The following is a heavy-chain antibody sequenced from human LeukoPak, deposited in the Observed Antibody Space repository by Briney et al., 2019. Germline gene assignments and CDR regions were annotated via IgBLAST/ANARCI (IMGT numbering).Heavy chain of an antibody. Sequence: GGSLRLSCAASGFTFSDYGMHWVRQAPNKGLEWVTVIRLDGSKEYYADSVKGRFTISRDNSKNTLFLHMNSLRAEDTAVYYCARDLYNSGLDFWGQGTLVTVSS. CDR3: ARDLYNSGLDF. D-gene: IGHD6-19*01. CDR1: GFTFSDYG. CDR2: IRLDGSKE. J-gene: IGHJ4*02. V-gene: IGHV3-33*01.